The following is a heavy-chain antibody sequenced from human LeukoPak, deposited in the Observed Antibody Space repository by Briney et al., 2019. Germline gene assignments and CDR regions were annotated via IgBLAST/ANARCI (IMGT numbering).Heavy chain of an antibody. CDR2: IGPGPSRT. V-gene: IGHV3-43*02. J-gene: IGHJ3*01. Sequence: GSLRLSCAASGFAFTAYGMNWVRQAPGKGLEWLSYIGPGPSRTYYADSVRGRFTISRDNSENSLYLHMSSLRTEDTALYYCAKDRINYYGFDAFDLWGQETMVTVSS. D-gene: IGHD3-10*01. CDR1: GFAFTAYG. CDR3: AKDRINYYGFDAFDL.